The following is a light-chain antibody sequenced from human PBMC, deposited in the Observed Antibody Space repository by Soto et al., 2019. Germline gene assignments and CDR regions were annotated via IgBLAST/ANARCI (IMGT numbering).Light chain of an antibody. J-gene: IGKJ3*01. Sequence: AIQMTQSPSSLSASVGDRVTITCRASQGIRNDLGWYQQKPGRAPKLLIYTASNLQSGVPSRFSGSGSGTEFTRTISSLQPEDFATYYCLQDYTYYTFGPGTKVDIK. CDR1: QGIRND. CDR2: TAS. V-gene: IGKV1-6*01. CDR3: LQDYTYYT.